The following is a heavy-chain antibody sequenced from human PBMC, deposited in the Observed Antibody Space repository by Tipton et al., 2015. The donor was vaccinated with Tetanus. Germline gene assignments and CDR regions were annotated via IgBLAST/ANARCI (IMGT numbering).Heavy chain of an antibody. CDR1: GFSVSRKC. Sequence: SLRLSCAASGFSVSRKCMTWVRQAPGKGLEWVSLTYGDGSTYYADSVKGRFTISRDNSKNTLYLQMSNLRAEDTAVYYCARPSRRYGDYLYWGQGTLVTVSS. V-gene: IGHV3-53*01. D-gene: IGHD4-17*01. CDR2: TYGDGST. CDR3: ARPSRRYGDYLY. J-gene: IGHJ4*02.